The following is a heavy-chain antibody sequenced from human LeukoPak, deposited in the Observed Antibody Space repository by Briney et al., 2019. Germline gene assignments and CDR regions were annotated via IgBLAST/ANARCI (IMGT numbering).Heavy chain of an antibody. CDR3: ARVGYCYEGNYFDY. Sequence: VAAVTVSCMASGYTFTSYYMHWLRQAPGQGLEGMGIINPSGGSTSYAQKFQGRVTMTRDMSTSTVYMELSSLRSEDTAVYYCARVGYCYEGNYFDYWGQGTLVTVSS. CDR1: GYTFTSYY. V-gene: IGHV1-46*01. D-gene: IGHD3-22*01. J-gene: IGHJ4*02. CDR2: INPSGGST.